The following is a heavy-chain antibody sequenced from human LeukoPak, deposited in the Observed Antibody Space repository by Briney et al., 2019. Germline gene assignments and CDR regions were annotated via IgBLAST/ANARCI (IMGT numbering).Heavy chain of an antibody. CDR3: AKVGRANDAFDV. V-gene: IGHV3-33*06. Sequence: GRSLRLSCAASGFTFSSYGMHWVRHAPGKGREWVGVIWNDGSNTYYADSVKRRFTISRDNSKNTLYLHLNSLRAEDTAVYYCAKVGRANDAFDVWGQGTMVTVSS. D-gene: IGHD1-26*01. CDR1: GFTFSSYG. CDR2: IWNDGSNT. J-gene: IGHJ3*01.